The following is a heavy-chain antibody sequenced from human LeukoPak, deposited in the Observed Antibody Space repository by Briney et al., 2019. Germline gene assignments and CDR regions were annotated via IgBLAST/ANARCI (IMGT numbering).Heavy chain of an antibody. D-gene: IGHD6-13*01. Sequence: SGRSLRLSCAASGFTFSSYAMHWVRQAPGKGLEWVAVISYDGSNKYYADSVKGRFTISRDNSKNTLYLQMNSLRAEDTAVYYCARKGLAAAGCDYWGQGTPVTVSS. V-gene: IGHV3-30*04. CDR2: ISYDGSNK. CDR3: ARKGLAAAGCDY. CDR1: GFTFSSYA. J-gene: IGHJ4*02.